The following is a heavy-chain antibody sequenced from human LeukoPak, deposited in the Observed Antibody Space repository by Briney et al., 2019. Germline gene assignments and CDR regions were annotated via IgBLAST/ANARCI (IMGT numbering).Heavy chain of an antibody. V-gene: IGHV4-39*01. CDR2: VYYSGST. D-gene: IGHD3-22*01. J-gene: IGHJ4*02. Sequence: SETLSLTCTVSGGSVSSKTYYWGWIRQAPGKGLEWIGNVYYSGSTYKNPSLQSRVTILIDTSKNQFSLILSSVTAADTAIYYCARADTTGYPNFDFWGQGTLVTVSS. CDR1: GGSVSSKTYY. CDR3: ARADTTGYPNFDF.